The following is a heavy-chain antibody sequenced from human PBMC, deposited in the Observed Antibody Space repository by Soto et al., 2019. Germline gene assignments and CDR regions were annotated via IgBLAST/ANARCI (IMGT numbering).Heavy chain of an antibody. V-gene: IGHV4-39*01. Sequence: PSETLSLTCTVSGASINSNVHYWGWVRQSPGKGLEWIASVFYTGSPYHNPSLESRVSISVDTSDNQFSLKVTSVTAADTGIYYCARHPFGGYAFDSWGQGTLVTSPQ. CDR3: ARHPFGGYAFDS. D-gene: IGHD3-16*01. CDR1: GASINSNVHY. CDR2: VFYTGSP. J-gene: IGHJ4*02.